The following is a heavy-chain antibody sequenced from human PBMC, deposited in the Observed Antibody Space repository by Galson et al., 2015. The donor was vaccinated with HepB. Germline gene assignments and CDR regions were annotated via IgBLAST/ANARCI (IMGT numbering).Heavy chain of an antibody. Sequence: SLRLSCAASGFTFSNAWMNWVRQAPGKGLEWVGRIKSKTDGGTTDYAAPVKGRFTISRDDSKNTLYLQMNSLKTEDTAVYYFTTADYYGDTPGFDYWGQGTLVTVSS. J-gene: IGHJ4*02. D-gene: IGHD4-17*01. CDR1: GFTFSNAW. V-gene: IGHV3-15*07. CDR2: IKSKTDGGTT. CDR3: TTADYYGDTPGFDY.